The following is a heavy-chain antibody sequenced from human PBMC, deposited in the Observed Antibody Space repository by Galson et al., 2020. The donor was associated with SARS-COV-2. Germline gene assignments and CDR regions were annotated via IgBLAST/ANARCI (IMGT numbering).Heavy chain of an antibody. J-gene: IGHJ4*02. CDR2: ISSSCRTI. V-gene: IGHV3-48*03. CDR3: ARLDAYGPGY. Sequence: LPLSCPASGFTFSNYEMNSVRQAPGKGLECVSYISSSCRTIHHADSVKARFTISRDNAKSSQSLQMNSLRAEDTAVYYCARLDAYGPGYWGQGTLVTVSS. CDR1: GFTFSNYE. D-gene: IGHD2-21*01.